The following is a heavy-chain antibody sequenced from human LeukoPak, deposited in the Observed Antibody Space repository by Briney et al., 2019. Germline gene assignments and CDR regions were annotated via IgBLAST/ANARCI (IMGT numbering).Heavy chain of an antibody. V-gene: IGHV1-2*04. D-gene: IGHD3-3*01. CDR1: GYTFTSHC. Sequence: ASVKVSCKASGYTFTSHCMHWVRQAPGQGLEWMGWINPNSGGTNYAQKFQGWVIMTRDTSISTAYMELSRLRSDDTAVYYCARGYYDFWSGYPSPYYYYYYGMDVWGQGTTVTVSS. J-gene: IGHJ6*02. CDR2: INPNSGGT. CDR3: ARGYYDFWSGYPSPYYYYYYGMDV.